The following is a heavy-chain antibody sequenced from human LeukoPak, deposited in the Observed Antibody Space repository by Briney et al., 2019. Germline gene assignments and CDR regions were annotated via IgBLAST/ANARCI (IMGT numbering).Heavy chain of an antibody. CDR1: GFTFSSYA. D-gene: IGHD3-9*01. V-gene: IGHV3-23*01. CDR3: AKDKWRRHFDWLRPRVLDY. CDR2: ITASGSST. J-gene: IGHJ4*02. Sequence: GGSLRLSCAASGFTFSSYAMTWVRQAQGKGLDWVATITASGSSTFHADSVKGRFTISRDNSKNTLYLQMNSLRAEDTAVYYCAKDKWRRHFDWLRPRVLDYWGQGTLVTVSS.